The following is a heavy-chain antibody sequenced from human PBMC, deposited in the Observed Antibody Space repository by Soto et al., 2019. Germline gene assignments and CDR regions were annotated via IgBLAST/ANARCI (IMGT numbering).Heavy chain of an antibody. V-gene: IGHV1-2*02. D-gene: IGHD3-22*01. CDR2: INPNSGGT. J-gene: IGHJ4*02. Sequence: GASVKVSCKASGYTFTGYYMHWVRQAPGQGLEWMGWINPNSGGTNYAQKFQGRVTMTRDTSISTAYMELSRLRSDDTAVYYCARRAYYDSSGYGHWGQGTLVTVSS. CDR3: ARRAYYDSSGYGH. CDR1: GYTFTGYY.